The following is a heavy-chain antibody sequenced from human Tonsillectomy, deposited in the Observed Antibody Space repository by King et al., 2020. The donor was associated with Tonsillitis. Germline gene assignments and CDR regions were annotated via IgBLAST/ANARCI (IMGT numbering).Heavy chain of an antibody. J-gene: IGHJ4*02. CDR1: GGSISSYY. V-gene: IGHV4-59*12. CDR2: IYYSGSN. Sequence: VQLQESGPGLVKPSETLSLTCTVSGGSISSYYWSWIRQPPGKGLEWIGYIYYSGSNNYNPSLKSRDTISVDTSKNQVSLKLSSVTAADTAVYYCARDSAWGSFPGHYFDYWGQGTLVTVSS. CDR3: ARDSAWGSFPGHYFDY. D-gene: IGHD3-16*01.